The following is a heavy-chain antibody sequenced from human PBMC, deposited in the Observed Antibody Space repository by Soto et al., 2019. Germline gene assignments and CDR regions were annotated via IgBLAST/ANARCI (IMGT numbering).Heavy chain of an antibody. D-gene: IGHD6-13*01. V-gene: IGHV4-59*01. CDR3: ARDSAAAGTYYYYGMDV. CDR2: IYYSGST. J-gene: IGHJ6*02. Sequence: SETLSLTCTVSGGSISSYYWSWLRQPPGKGLEWIGYIYYSGSTNYNPSLKSRVTISVDTSKNQLSLKLSSVTAADTAVYYCARDSAAAGTYYYYGMDVWGQGTTVTVSS. CDR1: GGSISSYY.